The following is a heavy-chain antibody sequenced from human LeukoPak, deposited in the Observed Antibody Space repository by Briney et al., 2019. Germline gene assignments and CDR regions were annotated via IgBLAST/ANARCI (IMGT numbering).Heavy chain of an antibody. CDR1: GFTFSSYG. V-gene: IGHV3-30*02. J-gene: IGHJ4*02. Sequence: GGSLRLSCAASGFTFSSYGMHWVRQAPGKGLEWVAFIRYDGSNKYYADSVKGRFTISRDNSKNPLYLQMNSLRAEDTAVYYRAKDLYYDILTGPFDYWGQGTLVTVSS. CDR3: AKDLYYDILTGPFDY. D-gene: IGHD3-9*01. CDR2: IRYDGSNK.